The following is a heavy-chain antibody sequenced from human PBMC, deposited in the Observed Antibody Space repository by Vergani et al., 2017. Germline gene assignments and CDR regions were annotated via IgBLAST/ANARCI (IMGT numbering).Heavy chain of an antibody. J-gene: IGHJ4*02. V-gene: IGHV3-23*01. CDR1: GFTFSSYA. Sequence: EVQLLESGGGLVKPGGSLRLSCAASGFTFSSYAMSWVRQAPGRGMGWVSAISGSGGSTYYADSVKGRFTTSSDNSKNTLYLQMNSLIAEDTAVYFCAKDMENWGQGTLVTVSS. CDR2: ISGSGGST. D-gene: IGHD3-3*01. CDR3: AKDMEN.